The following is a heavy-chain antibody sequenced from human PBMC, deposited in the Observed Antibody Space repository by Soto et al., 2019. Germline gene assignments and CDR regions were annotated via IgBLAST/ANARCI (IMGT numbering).Heavy chain of an antibody. CDR2: IYPGDSDT. CDR3: ARQKVPAAISRGPRSWMDV. Sequence: EVQLVQSGAEVKKPGESLKISCKGSGYSFTSYWIGWVRQMPGKGLEWMGIIYPGDSDTRYSPSFQGQVTISADKSISTAYLQWSSLKASDTAMYYCARQKVPAAISRGPRSWMDVWGQGTTVTVSS. CDR1: GYSFTSYW. D-gene: IGHD2-2*01. J-gene: IGHJ6*02. V-gene: IGHV5-51*01.